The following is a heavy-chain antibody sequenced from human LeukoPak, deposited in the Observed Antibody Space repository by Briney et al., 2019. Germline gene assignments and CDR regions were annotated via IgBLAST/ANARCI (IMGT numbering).Heavy chain of an antibody. CDR1: GFTFSSYA. J-gene: IGHJ4*02. Sequence: PGRSLRLSCAASGFTFSSYAMHWVRQAPGKGLEWVAVISYDGGNKYYADSVKGRFTISRDNSKNTLYLQMNSLRAEDTAVYYCARGDDILTGYHHPFDYWGQGTLVTVSS. CDR2: ISYDGGNK. V-gene: IGHV3-30-3*01. CDR3: ARGDDILTGYHHPFDY. D-gene: IGHD3-9*01.